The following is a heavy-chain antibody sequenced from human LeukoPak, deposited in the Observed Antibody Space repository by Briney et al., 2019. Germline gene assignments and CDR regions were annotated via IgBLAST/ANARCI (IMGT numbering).Heavy chain of an antibody. J-gene: IGHJ3*02. Sequence: GGSLRLSCAASGFTFISYSMNWVRQAPGKGLEWVSSISSSSSYIYYADSVKGRFTISRDNAKNSLYLQMNSLRAEDTAVYYCARDYDSSGLDAFDIWGQGTMVTVSS. CDR1: GFTFISYS. CDR2: ISSSSSYI. D-gene: IGHD3-22*01. CDR3: ARDYDSSGLDAFDI. V-gene: IGHV3-21*01.